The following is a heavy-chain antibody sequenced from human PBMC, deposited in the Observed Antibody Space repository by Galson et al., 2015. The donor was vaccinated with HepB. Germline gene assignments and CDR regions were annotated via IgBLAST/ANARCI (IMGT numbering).Heavy chain of an antibody. CDR3: AKDMQQLGRGYYYGMDV. Sequence: SLRLSCAASGFTFDDYAMHWVRQAPGKGLEWVSGISWNSGSIGYADSVKGRFTISRDNAKNSLYLRMNSLRAEDTALYYCAKDMQQLGRGYYYGMDVWGQGTTVTVSS. D-gene: IGHD6-13*01. J-gene: IGHJ6*02. CDR1: GFTFDDYA. CDR2: ISWNSGSI. V-gene: IGHV3-9*01.